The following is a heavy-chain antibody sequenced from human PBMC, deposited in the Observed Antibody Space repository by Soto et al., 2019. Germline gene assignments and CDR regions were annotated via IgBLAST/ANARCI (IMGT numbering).Heavy chain of an antibody. CDR3: ASQDPQRILIGYFDY. CDR2: IYTSGST. J-gene: IGHJ4*02. V-gene: IGHV4-4*07. D-gene: IGHD3-9*01. Sequence: QVQLQESGPGLVKPSETLSLTCTVSGGSISSYYWSWIRQPAGKGLEWIGRIYTSGSTNYNPSLKSRVTMSVDTSKNQFSLKLSSVTAADTAVYYCASQDPQRILIGYFDYWGQGTLVTVSS. CDR1: GGSISSYY.